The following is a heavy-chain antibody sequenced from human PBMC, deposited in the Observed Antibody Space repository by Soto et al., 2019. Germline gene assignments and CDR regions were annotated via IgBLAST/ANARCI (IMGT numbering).Heavy chain of an antibody. CDR3: YVVTFFNRPENWFDP. D-gene: IGHD3-3*02. V-gene: IGHV3-30-3*01. CDR2: ISFDGSNK. J-gene: IGHJ5*02. CDR1: GFTFSSYV. Sequence: PGGSLRLSCAASGFTFSSYVVHWVRQAPGKGLEWVAGISFDGSNKYYPDSVKGRFTISRDNSKNTLFLQMDSLRADDTAVYYCYVVTFFNRPENWFDPWGQGTLVTVSS.